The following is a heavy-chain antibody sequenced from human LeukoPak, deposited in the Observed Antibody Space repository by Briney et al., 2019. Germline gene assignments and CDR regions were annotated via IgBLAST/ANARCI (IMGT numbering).Heavy chain of an antibody. J-gene: IGHJ4*02. V-gene: IGHV4-39*01. D-gene: IGHD1-1*01. CDR2: IYYSGST. CDR1: GGSISSSSSY. CDR3: ARRAYSAAYWKHFDY. Sequence: PSETLSLTCTVSGGSISSSSSYWAWIRQPPGTGLEWIGNIYYSGSTYYSPALKSRLTISVDTSKNQFSLKLSSVTAADTAVYFCARRAYSAAYWKHFDYWGQGTLVTVSS.